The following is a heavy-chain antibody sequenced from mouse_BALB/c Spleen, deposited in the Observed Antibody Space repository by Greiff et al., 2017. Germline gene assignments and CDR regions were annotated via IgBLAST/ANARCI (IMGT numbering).Heavy chain of an antibody. J-gene: IGHJ1*01. Sequence: EVQVVESGGDLVKPGGSLKLSCAASGFTFSSYGMSWVRQTPDKRLEWVATISSGGSYTYYPDSVKGRFTISRDNAKNTLYLQMSSLKSEDTAMYYCARGGGYDSRYFDVWGAGTTVTVSS. D-gene: IGHD2-4*01. CDR2: ISSGGSYT. V-gene: IGHV5-6*01. CDR1: GFTFSSYG. CDR3: ARGGGYDSRYFDV.